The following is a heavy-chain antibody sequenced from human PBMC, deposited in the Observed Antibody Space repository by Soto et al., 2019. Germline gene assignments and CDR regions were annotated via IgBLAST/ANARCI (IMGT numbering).Heavy chain of an antibody. CDR2: IYYTGST. J-gene: IGHJ4*02. Sequence: SETLSLTCTVSGGSISSGDYYWSWIRQPPGKGLEWIGYIYYTGSTNYNPSLKSRVTISVDTSKNQFSLKLSSVTAADTAVYYCARAPRGNYGYPSYFDYWGQGTLVTVSS. V-gene: IGHV4-61*08. CDR3: ARAPRGNYGYPSYFDY. CDR1: GGSISSGDYY. D-gene: IGHD3-10*01.